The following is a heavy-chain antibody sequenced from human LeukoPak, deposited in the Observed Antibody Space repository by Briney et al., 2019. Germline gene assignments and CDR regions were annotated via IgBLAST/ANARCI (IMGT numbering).Heavy chain of an antibody. CDR2: IYYSGST. CDR1: GGSISSYY. D-gene: IGHD5-18*01. J-gene: IGHJ4*02. V-gene: IGHV4-59*08. Sequence: PETLSLTCTVSGGSISSYYWSWIRQPPGKGLEWIGYIYYSGSTNYNPSLKSRVTISVDTSKNQFSLKLSSVTAADTAVYYCARLSYSYGRYYFDYWGQGTLVTVSS. CDR3: ARLSYSYGRYYFDY.